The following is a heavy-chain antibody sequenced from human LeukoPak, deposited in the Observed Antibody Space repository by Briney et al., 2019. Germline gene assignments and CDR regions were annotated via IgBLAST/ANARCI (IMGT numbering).Heavy chain of an antibody. Sequence: GGSLRLSCAASGFTFDDYAMHWVRQAPGKGLEWVSGISWNSGSIGYADSVKGRFTISRDNAKNSLHLQMNSLRAEDTAVYYCARDDDRRRYYGMDVWGQGTTVTVSS. CDR3: ARDDDRRRYYGMDV. D-gene: IGHD3-22*01. V-gene: IGHV3-9*01. CDR2: ISWNSGSI. CDR1: GFTFDDYA. J-gene: IGHJ6*02.